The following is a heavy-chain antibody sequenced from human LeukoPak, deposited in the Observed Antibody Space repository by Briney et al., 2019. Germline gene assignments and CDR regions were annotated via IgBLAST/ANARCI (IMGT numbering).Heavy chain of an antibody. CDR2: INTDGSST. J-gene: IGHJ4*02. Sequence: GGSLRLSCAASGFTFSAYWMNWVRQGPGKGLVWVSRINTDGSSTSYADSVKGRFTISRDNAKNTLYLQMNSLRAEDTAVYYCARDRRAAYFDYWGQGTLVTVSS. CDR1: GFTFSAYW. CDR3: ARDRRAAYFDY. V-gene: IGHV3-74*01.